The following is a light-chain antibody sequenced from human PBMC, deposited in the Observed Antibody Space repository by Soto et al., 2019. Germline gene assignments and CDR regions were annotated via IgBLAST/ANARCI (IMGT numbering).Light chain of an antibody. Sequence: QSALTQPASVSGSPGQSITISCTGTSSDIGGFTFVSWYQQHPGKVPKLMIFDVNRRLSGVSDRFSGSKSGNTASLTISGLQAEDEGDYYCSSYTSSSTHVFGSGTKLTVL. J-gene: IGLJ1*01. CDR2: DVN. V-gene: IGLV2-14*03. CDR3: SSYTSSSTHV. CDR1: SSDIGGFTF.